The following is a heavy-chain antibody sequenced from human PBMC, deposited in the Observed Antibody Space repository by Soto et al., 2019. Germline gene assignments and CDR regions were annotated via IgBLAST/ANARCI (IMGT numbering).Heavy chain of an antibody. CDR3: ARHYDFWSGYRYFDY. CDR2: IYYSGST. D-gene: IGHD3-3*01. CDR1: GGSISSYY. V-gene: IGHV4-59*08. J-gene: IGHJ4*02. Sequence: SETLSLTCTVSGGSISSYYWSWIRQPPGKGLEWIGYIYYSGSTNYNPSLKSRVTISVDTSKNQFSPKLSSVTAADTAVYYCARHYDFWSGYRYFDYWGQGTLVTVSS.